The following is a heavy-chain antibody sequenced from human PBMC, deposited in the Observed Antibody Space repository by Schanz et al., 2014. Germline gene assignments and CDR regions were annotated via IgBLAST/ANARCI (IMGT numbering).Heavy chain of an antibody. J-gene: IGHJ6*02. V-gene: IGHV3-11*03. CDR2: ISNSGTYT. CDR3: ASVIMVAGNHRDGRDV. Sequence: PGGSLRLSCAASGFTFSDYYMTWMRQAPGKGLEWISYISNSGTYTKYADSVKGRFVISRDNARSSLYLQMSSLRDGDTAVYYCASVIMVAGNHRDGRDVWGRGTTVSVSS. CDR1: GFTFSDYY. D-gene: IGHD6-19*01.